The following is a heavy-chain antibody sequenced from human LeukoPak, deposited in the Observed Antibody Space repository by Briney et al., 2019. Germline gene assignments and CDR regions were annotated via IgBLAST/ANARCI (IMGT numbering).Heavy chain of an antibody. Sequence: SETLSLTCTVSGGSISSSSYYWGWVRQPPGKGLEWIVSIYYSGSTYYNPSLKSRVTISVDTSKNQFSLKRGSVAGAGTAVYYCARQHRRQLWLLGFSYYYYYGMDVWGQGTTVTVSS. D-gene: IGHD5-18*01. CDR2: IYYSGST. J-gene: IGHJ6*02. CDR1: GGSISSSSYY. V-gene: IGHV4-39*01. CDR3: ARQHRRQLWLLGFSYYYYYGMDV.